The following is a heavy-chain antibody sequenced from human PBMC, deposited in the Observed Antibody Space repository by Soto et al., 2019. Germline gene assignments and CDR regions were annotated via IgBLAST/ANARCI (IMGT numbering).Heavy chain of an antibody. CDR1: GGSFSGYY. Sequence: SETLSLTCAVYGGSFSGYYWTWIRQPPGKGLEWIGEINHSGSTNYNPSLKSRVVISVDTSKNQFSLKLRSVTAADTAVYYCARGRTIADAPDKNYFDSWGQGTLVTFSS. CDR2: INHSGST. J-gene: IGHJ4*02. D-gene: IGHD6-13*01. CDR3: ARGRTIADAPDKNYFDS. V-gene: IGHV4-34*01.